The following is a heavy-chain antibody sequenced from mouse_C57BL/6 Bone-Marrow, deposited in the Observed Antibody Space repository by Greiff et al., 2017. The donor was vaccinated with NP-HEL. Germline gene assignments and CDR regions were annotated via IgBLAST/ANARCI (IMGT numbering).Heavy chain of an antibody. Sequence: EVQLQQSGPELVKPGASVKISCKASGYSFTGYYMNWVKQSPEKSLEWIGEINPSTGGTTYNQKFKAKATLTVDKSSSTAYMQLKSLTSEDSAVYYCVGSSYFYWYVDVWGTGTTVTVSS. CDR2: INPSTGGT. D-gene: IGHD1-1*01. CDR3: VGSSYFYWYVDV. V-gene: IGHV1-42*01. J-gene: IGHJ1*03. CDR1: GYSFTGYY.